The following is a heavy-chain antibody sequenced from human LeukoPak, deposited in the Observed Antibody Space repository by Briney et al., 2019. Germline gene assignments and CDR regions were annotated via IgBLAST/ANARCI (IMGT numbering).Heavy chain of an antibody. CDR1: GFTFSNYS. Sequence: GGSLRLSCAVSGFTFSNYSMNWVSQAPGKGLEWVSSITSSGSHIYYADSMKGRFTISRDNARNSLYLQMNSLRAEDTAVYYCAKEGRWLQLGGAFDIWGQGTMVTVSS. CDR2: ITSSGSHI. CDR3: AKEGRWLQLGGAFDI. D-gene: IGHD5-24*01. V-gene: IGHV3-21*01. J-gene: IGHJ3*02.